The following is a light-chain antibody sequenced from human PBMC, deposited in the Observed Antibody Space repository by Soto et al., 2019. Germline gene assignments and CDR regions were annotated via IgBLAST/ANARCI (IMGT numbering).Light chain of an antibody. CDR3: QHYTTYSGT. CDR2: RAS. Sequence: DIPMTQSPSTLSASVGDRVTITCRASQSITTWLAWYQQKPGKAPKLLIYRASSLESGVPSRFSGSGSGTEFPLTISSLQPDDFATYYCQHYTTYSGTFGPGTKLDIK. CDR1: QSITTW. J-gene: IGKJ3*01. V-gene: IGKV1-5*03.